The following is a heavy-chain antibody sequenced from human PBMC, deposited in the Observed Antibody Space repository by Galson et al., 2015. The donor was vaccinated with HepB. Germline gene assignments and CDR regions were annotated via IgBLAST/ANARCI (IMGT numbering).Heavy chain of an antibody. V-gene: IGHV1-69*13. CDR1: GGTFSSYA. CDR3: ARARGYYYGMDV. Sequence: SVKVSCKASGGTFSSYAISWVRQAPGQGLEWMRGLIPIFGTANYAQKFQGRFTITADESTSTAYMELSSLRSEDTAVYYCARARGYYYGMDVWGQGTTVTVS. J-gene: IGHJ6*02. CDR2: LIPIFGTA. D-gene: IGHD3-10*01.